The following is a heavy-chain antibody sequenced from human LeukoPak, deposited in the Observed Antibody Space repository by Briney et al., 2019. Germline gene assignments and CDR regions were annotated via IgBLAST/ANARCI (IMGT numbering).Heavy chain of an antibody. V-gene: IGHV3-30*18. CDR2: ISYDGSNK. D-gene: IGHD4-17*01. J-gene: IGHJ4*02. Sequence: PGRSLRLSCAASGFTFSSYGMHWVRQAPGKGLEWVAVISYDGSNKYYADSVKGRFTISRDNSKNTLYLQMNSLRAEDTAVYYCAKDLTLYDYGDYELPSETDYWGQGTLVTVSS. CDR1: GFTFSSYG. CDR3: AKDLTLYDYGDYELPSETDY.